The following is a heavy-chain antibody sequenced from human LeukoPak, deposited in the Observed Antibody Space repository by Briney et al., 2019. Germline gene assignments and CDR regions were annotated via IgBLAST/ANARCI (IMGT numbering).Heavy chain of an antibody. CDR2: MNPNSGAT. CDR1: AYTFTGYY. Sequence: GASVKVSFKASAYTFTGYYTHWVRQAPGQGLEWMGWMNPNSGATNYAAKFRGRVTMTRDTSVTTAYMELSLRPDDTAVYYCATSSGYRSGWGPFDIWGQGTMVTVSS. D-gene: IGHD6-19*01. J-gene: IGHJ3*02. CDR3: ATSSGYRSGWGPFDI. V-gene: IGHV1-2*02.